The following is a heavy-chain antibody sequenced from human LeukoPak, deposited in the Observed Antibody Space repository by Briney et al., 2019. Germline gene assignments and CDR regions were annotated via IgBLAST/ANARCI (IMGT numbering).Heavy chain of an antibody. CDR3: AGPLPLRYFDWVPPAYYYGMEV. J-gene: IGHJ6*01. D-gene: IGHD3-9*01. V-gene: IGHV1-18*01. Sequence: ASVKVSCKASGYTFTSYGISWVRQAPGQGLEWMGWISAYNGNTNYAQKLQGRVTMTTDTSTSTAYMELRSLRSDDTAVYYCAGPLPLRYFDWVPPAYYYGMEVWGQGTTVTVAS. CDR2: ISAYNGNT. CDR1: GYTFTSYG.